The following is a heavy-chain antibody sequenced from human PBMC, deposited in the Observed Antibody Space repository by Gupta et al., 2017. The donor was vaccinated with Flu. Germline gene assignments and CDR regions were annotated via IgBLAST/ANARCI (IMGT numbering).Heavy chain of an antibody. D-gene: IGHD1-26*01. Sequence: EVQLVESGGGLVQPGGSLRLSCAASGFTFSSYEMNWVRQAPGKGLEWVSYISSSGSTIYYADSVKGRFTISRDNAKNSLYLQMNSLRAEDTADYYCVRDSQWVHYWGQGTLVTVSS. CDR1: GFTFSSYE. CDR2: ISSSGSTI. V-gene: IGHV3-48*03. J-gene: IGHJ4*02. CDR3: VRDSQWVHY.